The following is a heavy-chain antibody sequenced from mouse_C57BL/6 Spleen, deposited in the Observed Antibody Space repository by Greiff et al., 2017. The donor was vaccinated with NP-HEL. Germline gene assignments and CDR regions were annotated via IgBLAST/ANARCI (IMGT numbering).Heavy chain of an antibody. V-gene: IGHV1-80*01. CDR2: IYPGDGDT. CDR1: GYAFSSYW. CDR3: ASRGLYYYGSRGAMDY. J-gene: IGHJ4*01. Sequence: VKLMESGAELVKPGASVKISCKASGYAFSSYWMNWVKQRPGKGLEWIGQIYPGDGDTNYNGKFKGKATLTADKSSSTAYMQLSSLTSEDSAVYFCASRGLYYYGSRGAMDYWGQGTSVTVSS. D-gene: IGHD1-1*01.